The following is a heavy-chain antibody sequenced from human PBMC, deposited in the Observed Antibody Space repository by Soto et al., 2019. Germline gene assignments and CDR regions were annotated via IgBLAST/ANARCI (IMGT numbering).Heavy chain of an antibody. J-gene: IGHJ6*02. CDR1: GDSVSSSYYY. Sequence: PSETLSLTCTVSGDSVSSSYYYWGWIRQPPGKGLEWIGSIFYSGSTYYNPSLKSRVTISVDTSKNQFSLKLSSVTAADLAVYYCARRGSSRQIYHYGMDVWGPGTTVTVSS. V-gene: IGHV4-39*01. CDR2: IFYSGST. CDR3: ARRGSSRQIYHYGMDV. D-gene: IGHD6-13*01.